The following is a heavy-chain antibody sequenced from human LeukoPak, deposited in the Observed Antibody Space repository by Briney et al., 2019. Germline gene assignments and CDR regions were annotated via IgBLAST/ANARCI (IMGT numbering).Heavy chain of an antibody. CDR3: VRIPNSANFPNWFDP. J-gene: IGHJ5*02. Sequence: GGSLRLSCAASGFTFSTSTMNWVRQAPGKGLEWVSSISSSSSNIYYADSVRGRFTISRDNAKNSLYLRMNSLIVEDTAVYYCVRIPNSANFPNWFDPWGQGTLVTVSS. CDR1: GFTFSTST. CDR2: ISSSSSNI. V-gene: IGHV3-21*01. D-gene: IGHD4/OR15-4a*01.